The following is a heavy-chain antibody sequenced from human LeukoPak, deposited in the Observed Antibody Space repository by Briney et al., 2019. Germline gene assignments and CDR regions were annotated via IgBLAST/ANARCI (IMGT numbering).Heavy chain of an antibody. J-gene: IGHJ4*02. CDR3: ARDVNDYYDSSGPAWGFDY. D-gene: IGHD3-22*01. CDR1: GFTFSNYA. Sequence: PGGSLRLSCAASGFTFSNYALHWVRQAPGKGLEWVAVISYDDTNKYYVDSVKGRFTISRDNSKNTLYLQMNSLRAEDTAVYYCARDVNDYYDSSGPAWGFDYWGQGTLVTVSS. V-gene: IGHV3-30*04. CDR2: ISYDDTNK.